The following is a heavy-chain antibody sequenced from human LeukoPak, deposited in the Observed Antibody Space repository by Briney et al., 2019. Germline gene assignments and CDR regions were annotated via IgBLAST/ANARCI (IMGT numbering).Heavy chain of an antibody. V-gene: IGHV5-51*01. CDR2: IYPGDSDT. CDR3: ASSSMAWCSNYYGMDV. CDR1: GYSFTSYW. Sequence: GESLKISCKGSGYSFTSYWIGWVRQMPGKGLEWMGIIYPGDSDTRYSPSFQGQVTISAVKSISTAYLQWSSLKASDTAMYYCASSSMAWCSNYYGMDVWGQGTTVTVSS. D-gene: IGHD2-2*01. J-gene: IGHJ6*02.